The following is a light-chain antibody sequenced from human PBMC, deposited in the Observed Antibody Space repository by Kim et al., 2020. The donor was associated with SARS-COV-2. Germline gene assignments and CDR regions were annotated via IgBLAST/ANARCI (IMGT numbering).Light chain of an antibody. CDR3: QQYETYWT. J-gene: IGKJ3*01. CDR2: KAS. Sequence: DIQMTQSPSTLSASVGDRVTITCRASQNIDNCLAWYQQKPGKAPKLLIYKASRLHSGVPSRFSGSGSGTEFTLTISSLQPDDFAIYFCQQYETYWTFGLGTKVDIK. CDR1: QNIDNC. V-gene: IGKV1-5*03.